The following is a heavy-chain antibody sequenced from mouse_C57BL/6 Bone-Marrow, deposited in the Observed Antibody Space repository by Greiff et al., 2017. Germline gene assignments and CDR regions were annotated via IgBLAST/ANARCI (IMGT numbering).Heavy chain of an antibody. J-gene: IGHJ2*01. D-gene: IGHD1-1*01. V-gene: IGHV1-53*01. CDR3: ARGNYSGSSPGDY. Sequence: QVQLQQPGTELVKPGASVKLSCKASGYTFTSYWMPWVKQRPGQGLEWIGNINPSTGGTNYNEKVKSKATLTVDKSSSTAYMQLRRLTSEDSAVYYCARGNYSGSSPGDYWGQGTTLTVSS. CDR1: GYTFTSYW. CDR2: INPSTGGT.